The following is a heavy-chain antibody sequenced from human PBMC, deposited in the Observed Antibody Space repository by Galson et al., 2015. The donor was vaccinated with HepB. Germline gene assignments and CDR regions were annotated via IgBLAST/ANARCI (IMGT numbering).Heavy chain of an antibody. J-gene: IGHJ6*02. CDR1: GFAFSSYG. V-gene: IGHV3-33*01. CDR2: IWYDGSNK. D-gene: IGHD6-6*01. CDR3: ARVVVGSAPTNSSSSPPLYYYYGMDV. Sequence: SLRLSCAASGFAFSSYGMHWVRQAPSKGLEWVAVIWYDGSNKYYADSVKGRFTISRDNSKNTLYLQMNSLRAEDTAVYYCARVVVGSAPTNSSSSPPLYYYYGMDVWGQGTTVTVSS.